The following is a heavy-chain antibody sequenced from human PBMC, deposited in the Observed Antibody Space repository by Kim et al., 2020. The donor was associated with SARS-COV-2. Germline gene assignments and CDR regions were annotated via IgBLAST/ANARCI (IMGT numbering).Heavy chain of an antibody. D-gene: IGHD2-21*01. Sequence: SETLSLTCSVSGGSVSSPNYYWTWIRQSPGKGLEWIGYVYYSVSTTYNPSLRGRVVISLDTSQTHFSLRLYSVTTADTAVYYCARSFNSISYYFDYWAQGALVTVSS. CDR1: GGSVSSPNYY. V-gene: IGHV4-61*03. CDR3: ARSFNSISYYFDY. J-gene: IGHJ4*02. CDR2: VYYSVST.